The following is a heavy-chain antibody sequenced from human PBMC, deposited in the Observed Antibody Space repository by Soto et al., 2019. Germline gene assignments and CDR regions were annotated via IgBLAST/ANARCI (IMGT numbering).Heavy chain of an antibody. J-gene: IGHJ4*02. CDR2: ISGSGGST. V-gene: IGHV3-23*01. D-gene: IGHD5-18*01. CDR1: GFTFSSYA. Sequence: EVQLLESGGGLVQPGGSLRLSCAASGFTFSSYAMSWVRQAPGKGLVWVSAISGSGGSTYYADSVKGRFTISRDNSKNTLYLQMNSLRAEDTAVYYCAKPFQHIRYGRGPFDYWGQGTLVTVSS. CDR3: AKPFQHIRYGRGPFDY.